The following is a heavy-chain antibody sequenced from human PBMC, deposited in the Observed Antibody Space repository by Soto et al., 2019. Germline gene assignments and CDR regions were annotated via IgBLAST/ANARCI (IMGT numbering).Heavy chain of an antibody. V-gene: IGHV1-3*01. CDR2: INAGNGNT. J-gene: IGHJ4*02. CDR1: GYTFIGYA. Sequence: QVQLVQSGVEVKKPGASVKVSCKASGYTFIGYAIHWVRQAPGQRLEWMGWINAGNGNTKYSQNFQGRGTITRDTSASTADMELSSLISEDTAVYYCARGGSGWFPFDYWGQGTLVTVSS. D-gene: IGHD6-19*01. CDR3: ARGGSGWFPFDY.